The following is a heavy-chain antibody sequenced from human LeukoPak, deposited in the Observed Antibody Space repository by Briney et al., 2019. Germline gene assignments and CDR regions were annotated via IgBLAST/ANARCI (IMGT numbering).Heavy chain of an antibody. Sequence: GESLKISRKGSGYSFTSYWIGWVRQMPGKGLEWMGIIYPGDSDTRYSPSFQGQVTISADKSISTAYLQWSSLKASDTAMYYCARFPLRYFDWFAFDYWGQGTLVTVSS. J-gene: IGHJ4*02. D-gene: IGHD3-9*01. V-gene: IGHV5-51*01. CDR1: GYSFTSYW. CDR3: ARFPLRYFDWFAFDY. CDR2: IYPGDSDT.